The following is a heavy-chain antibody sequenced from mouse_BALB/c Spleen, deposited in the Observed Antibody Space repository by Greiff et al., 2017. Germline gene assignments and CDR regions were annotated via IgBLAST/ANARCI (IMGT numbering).Heavy chain of an antibody. D-gene: IGHD2-2*01. J-gene: IGHJ3*01. CDR3: GRGDGYDAWFAY. CDR1: GYSFTGYF. Sequence: EVHLVESGPELVKPGASVKISCKASGYSFTGYFMNWVKQSHGKSLEWIGRINPYNGDTFYNQKFKGKATLTVDKSSSTAHMELLSLTSEDSAVYYCGRGDGYDAWFAYWGQGTLVTVSA. CDR2: INPYNGDT. V-gene: IGHV1-37*01.